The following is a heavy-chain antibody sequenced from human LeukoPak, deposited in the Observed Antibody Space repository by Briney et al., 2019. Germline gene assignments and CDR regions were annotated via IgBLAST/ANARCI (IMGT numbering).Heavy chain of an antibody. D-gene: IGHD2-2*01. CDR3: AREVGYCSSTSCPTP. J-gene: IGHJ4*02. CDR2: IIPIFGTA. V-gene: IGHV1-69*13. CDR1: GGTFSSYA. Sequence: GASVKVSCKASGGTFSSYAISWVRQAPGQGLEWMGGIIPIFGTANYAQKFQGRVTITADESTSTAYMELSSLRSEDTAVYYCAREVGYCSSTSCPTPWGKGTRVTVSS.